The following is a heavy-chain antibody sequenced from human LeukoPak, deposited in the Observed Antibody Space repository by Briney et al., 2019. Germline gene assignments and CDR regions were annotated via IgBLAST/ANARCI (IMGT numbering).Heavy chain of an antibody. V-gene: IGHV3-53*01. CDR1: GFTVSSTY. CDR2: IYSGGDT. Sequence: PGGSLRLSCAASGFTVSSTYMNWVRQAPGKGLEWVSLIYSGGDTYYADSVKGRFTVSRDNSKNMMYLPMNSLRAEGTAVYYCAGTLNSGYGLGSLGAFDIWGQGTMVTVSS. D-gene: IGHD5-12*01. CDR3: AGTLNSGYGLGSLGAFDI. J-gene: IGHJ3*02.